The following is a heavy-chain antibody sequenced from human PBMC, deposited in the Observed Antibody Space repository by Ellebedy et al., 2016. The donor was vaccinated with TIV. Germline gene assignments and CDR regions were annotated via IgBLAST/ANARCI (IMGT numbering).Heavy chain of an antibody. CDR1: GFTFSTYW. J-gene: IGHJ4*02. V-gene: IGHV3-7*01. CDR2: IKQDGSEK. D-gene: IGHD2-15*01. Sequence: GESLKISCAASGFTFSTYWMSWVRQAPGKGLECVANIKQDGSEKSYVDSVKGRFTISRDNAKNTLYLQMNSLRADDTGVYYCATDEGGSYDSWGQGTRVTVSA. CDR3: ATDEGGSYDS.